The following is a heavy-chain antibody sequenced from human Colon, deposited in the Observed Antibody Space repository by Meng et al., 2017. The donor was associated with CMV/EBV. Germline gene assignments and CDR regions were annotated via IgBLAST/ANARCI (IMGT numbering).Heavy chain of an antibody. D-gene: IGHD3-3*01. Sequence: GGSLRLSCGASGFIFSDYSMSWIRQAPGKGLEWLSYMTNSGKTITYADSVKGRFTIPRDNAKNSLYLDMNSLRVEDTAMYYCVRDGVTPDYWGQGTLVTVSS. CDR2: MTNSGKTI. CDR1: GFIFSDYS. CDR3: VRDGVTPDY. V-gene: IGHV3-11*01. J-gene: IGHJ4*02.